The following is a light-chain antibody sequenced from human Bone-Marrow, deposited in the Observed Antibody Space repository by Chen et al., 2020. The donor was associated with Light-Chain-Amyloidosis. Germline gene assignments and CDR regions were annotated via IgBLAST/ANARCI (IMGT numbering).Light chain of an antibody. CDR1: DLPTKY. CDR2: RDT. J-gene: IGLJ2*01. CDR3: QSADSSGTYEEI. Sequence: SYELTQPPSVSVSPGQTASITCSGDDLPTKYAYWYQQKPVQAPVLVIHRDTERPSGISERFSGSSSGTTATWTISGVQAEDETDYHCQSADSSGTYEEIFGGGTKLTVL. V-gene: IGLV3-25*03.